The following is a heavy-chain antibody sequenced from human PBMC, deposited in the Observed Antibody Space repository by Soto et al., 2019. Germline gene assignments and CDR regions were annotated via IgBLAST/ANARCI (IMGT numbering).Heavy chain of an antibody. J-gene: IGHJ6*02. CDR2: ISFDGTKK. Sequence: QAQLVESGGGVVQPGRSLRLSCAASGFTFNIYALHWVRQAPGKGLEWVAVISFDGTKKYYSDSVKGRFTISRDNLKNTLYLQMNNLRVEDAALYFCAREDDYGYRYINYGLDVWGQGTTLTVSS. V-gene: IGHV3-30-3*01. CDR1: GFTFNIYA. CDR3: AREDDYGYRYINYGLDV. D-gene: IGHD4-17*01.